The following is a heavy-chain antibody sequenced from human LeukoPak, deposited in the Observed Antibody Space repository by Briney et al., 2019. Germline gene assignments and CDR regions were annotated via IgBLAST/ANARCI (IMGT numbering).Heavy chain of an antibody. CDR2: IIPIFGTA. J-gene: IGHJ4*02. CDR1: GGTFSRYA. D-gene: IGHD3-22*01. CDR3: ARGYYDSSGPFDY. V-gene: IGHV1-69*05. Sequence: SVTVSCQACGGTFSRYAISWVRQAPGQGLAGMGRIIPIFGTAHYAQKFQGRVTITTDESTSTAYMALSSLRSEDTAVYYCARGYYDSSGPFDYWGQGTLVTVSS.